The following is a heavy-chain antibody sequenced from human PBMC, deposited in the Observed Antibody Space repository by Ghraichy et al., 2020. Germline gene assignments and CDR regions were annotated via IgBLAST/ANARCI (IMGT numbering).Heavy chain of an antibody. V-gene: IGHV4-30-2*01. CDR1: GGSINSGSFS. Sequence: SETLSLTCDVSGGSINSGSFSWSWIRQPPGKGLEWIGYIYQSGSTYYNPSLKSRVTISLDDSKNQFSLRLTSVTAADTAVYYCARAPYDDDGFYDDGFDIWGQGTMFTVSS. CDR2: IYQSGST. CDR3: ARAPYDDDGFYDDGFDI. D-gene: IGHD3-22*01. J-gene: IGHJ3*02.